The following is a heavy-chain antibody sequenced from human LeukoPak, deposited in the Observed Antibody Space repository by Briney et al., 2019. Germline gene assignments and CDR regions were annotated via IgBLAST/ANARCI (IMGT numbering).Heavy chain of an antibody. D-gene: IGHD6-6*01. V-gene: IGHV4-59*08. CDR3: ARHFAYSSSSYFDY. CDR2: VYYTGST. J-gene: IGHJ4*02. Sequence: SETLSLTCSVSGGSVSDYYWSWIRQPPGKGLEWIGYVYYTGSTNYNPSLKSRVTMFEDKSKNQFSLRLYSVTVADTAVYYCARHFAYSSSSYFDYWGQGSLVTVSS. CDR1: GGSVSDYY.